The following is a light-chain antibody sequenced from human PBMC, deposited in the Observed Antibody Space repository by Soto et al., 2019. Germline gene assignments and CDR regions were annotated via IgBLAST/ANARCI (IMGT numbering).Light chain of an antibody. V-gene: IGLV2-14*01. CDR3: SSYTSSSTYV. J-gene: IGLJ1*01. CDR2: DVS. Sequence: QSVLTQPASVSGSPGQSITISCTGTSGDVGGYNYVSWYQQHPGKAPKLMIYDVSNRPSGVSNRFSGSKSGNTASLTISGHQAEDEADYYCSSYTSSSTYVFGTGTKLTVL. CDR1: SGDVGGYNY.